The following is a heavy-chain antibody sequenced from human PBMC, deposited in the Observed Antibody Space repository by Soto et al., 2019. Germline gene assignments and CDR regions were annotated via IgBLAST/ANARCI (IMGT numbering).Heavy chain of an antibody. CDR2: IRETGNT. J-gene: IGHJ4*02. Sequence: EVQILQSGGGLEQPGGSLRLSCAASGFTFSNYAMSWIRQAPGKGLVWVSTIRETGNTYYADSVRGRFATSRDNSEKTLYLQMSSLRAEDTAVYDCAKQQMGVIRALDYWGQGTLVTVSS. CDR3: AKQQMGVIRALDY. V-gene: IGHV3-23*01. CDR1: GFTFSNYA. D-gene: IGHD4-17*01.